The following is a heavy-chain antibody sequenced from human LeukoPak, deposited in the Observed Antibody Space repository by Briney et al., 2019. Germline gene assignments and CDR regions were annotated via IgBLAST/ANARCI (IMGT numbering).Heavy chain of an antibody. V-gene: IGHV1-69*05. D-gene: IGHD3-3*01. CDR1: GGTFSNYA. Sequence: GASVKVSCKASGGTFSNYAISWVRQAPGQGLAWMGGIVPVFGTTKYAQRFQGRVTTTTDESTSTAYMEVSSLTSEDTAVYYCARVAGGFWSGYFDYWGQGTLVTVSS. CDR3: ARVAGGFWSGYFDY. CDR2: IVPVFGTT. J-gene: IGHJ4*02.